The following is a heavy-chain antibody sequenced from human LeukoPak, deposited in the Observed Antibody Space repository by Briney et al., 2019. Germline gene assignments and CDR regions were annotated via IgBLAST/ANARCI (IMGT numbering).Heavy chain of an antibody. CDR3: ARLLFDSTAFDI. J-gene: IGHJ3*02. V-gene: IGHV4-59*08. D-gene: IGHD3-22*01. Sequence: SETLSLTCTVSGGSISSYYWSWIRLPPGKGLEGIGYIYYSGSTNYNPSLKSRVTISVDTSKNQFSLKLSSVTAADTAVYYCARLLFDSTAFDIWGQGTMVTVSS. CDR1: GGSISSYY. CDR2: IYYSGST.